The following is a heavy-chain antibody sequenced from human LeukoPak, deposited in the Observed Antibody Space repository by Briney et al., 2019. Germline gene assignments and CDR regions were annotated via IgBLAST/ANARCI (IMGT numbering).Heavy chain of an antibody. Sequence: PSETLSLTCTVSGYTITTGSYWGWIRQPPGKGLEWIGTIYYSGTTYYNPSLKSRVTMSRDMSKNQFSLKLSSVTAADTAVYYCARILCSGGRCHFDFWGQGTLLTVSS. J-gene: IGHJ4*02. V-gene: IGHV4-38-2*02. CDR1: GYTITTGSY. D-gene: IGHD2-15*01. CDR2: IYYSGTT. CDR3: ARILCSGGRCHFDF.